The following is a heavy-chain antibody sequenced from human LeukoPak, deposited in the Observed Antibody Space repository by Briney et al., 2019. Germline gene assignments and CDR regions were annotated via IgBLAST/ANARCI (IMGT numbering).Heavy chain of an antibody. D-gene: IGHD2-15*01. CDR2: IYYSGTT. J-gene: IGHJ3*02. CDR3: ARYRDSGGRLAFDI. CDR1: GGSISSDGYY. V-gene: IGHV4-31*03. Sequence: SEILSLTCTVSGGSISSDGYYWTWIRQHPGKGLEWIGYIYYSGTTYYNPSLESRVTLSVDTSKNQFSLRLSSVTAADTAVYYCARYRDSGGRLAFDIWGQGIMATVSS.